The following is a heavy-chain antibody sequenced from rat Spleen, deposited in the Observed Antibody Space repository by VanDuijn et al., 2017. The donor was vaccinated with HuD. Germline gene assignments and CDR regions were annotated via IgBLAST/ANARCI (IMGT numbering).Heavy chain of an antibody. D-gene: IGHD1-4*01. CDR2: ITNTGGST. J-gene: IGHJ3*01. Sequence: EVQLVESGGGLVQPGRSLKLSCVASGFTFNNYWMTWIRQAPGKGLEWVASITNTGGSTYYPDSVKGRFTISRDNAKSTLYLQMNSLRSEDTATYYCTRGGNSLSPGGWFAYWGQGTLVTVSS. CDR1: GFTFNNYW. V-gene: IGHV5-31*01. CDR3: TRGGNSLSPGGWFAY.